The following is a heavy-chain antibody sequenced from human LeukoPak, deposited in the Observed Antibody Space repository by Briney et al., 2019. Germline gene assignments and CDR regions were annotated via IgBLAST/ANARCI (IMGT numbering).Heavy chain of an antibody. D-gene: IGHD5-18*01. Sequence: GGSLKISCKGSGYSFTAYWIGWVRQTPGKGLEWMGIIYPGDSETRYSPSFQGQVTISADKSISTAYLQWSSLKASDTAMYYCVRSRGYSYGYSYYFDYWGQGTLVTVSS. V-gene: IGHV5-51*01. J-gene: IGHJ4*02. CDR2: IYPGDSET. CDR3: VRSRGYSYGYSYYFDY. CDR1: GYSFTAYW.